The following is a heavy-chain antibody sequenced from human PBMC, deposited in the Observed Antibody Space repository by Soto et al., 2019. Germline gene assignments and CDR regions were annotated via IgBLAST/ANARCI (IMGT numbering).Heavy chain of an antibody. CDR2: IQYSGYS. J-gene: IGHJ6*02. D-gene: IGHD3-10*01. CDR3: ARHGFGTLHGLVDV. CDR1: GGSITNYY. Sequence: QVQLQESGPGLVKPSETLSLTCTVSGGSITNYYCSWFRQPPGKGLEWIGYIQYSGYSAYNLSLKRRVTMSMDTSKTHFSLMLESVTAADTAVYYRARHGFGTLHGLVDVSGQGTTVIVSS. V-gene: IGHV4-59*08.